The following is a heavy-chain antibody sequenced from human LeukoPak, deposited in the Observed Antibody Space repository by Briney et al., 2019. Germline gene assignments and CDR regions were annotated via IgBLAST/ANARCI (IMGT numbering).Heavy chain of an antibody. CDR3: ARDRPAIYDSSGYYYSDY. CDR1: GGTFSSYA. Sequence: ASVKVSCKASGGTFSSYAISWVRQAPGQGLEWMGWVSAYNGNTNYAQKLQGRVTMTTDTSTSTAYMELRSLRSDDTAVYYCARDRPAIYDSSGYYYSDYWGQGTLVTVSS. J-gene: IGHJ4*02. D-gene: IGHD3-22*01. V-gene: IGHV1-18*01. CDR2: VSAYNGNT.